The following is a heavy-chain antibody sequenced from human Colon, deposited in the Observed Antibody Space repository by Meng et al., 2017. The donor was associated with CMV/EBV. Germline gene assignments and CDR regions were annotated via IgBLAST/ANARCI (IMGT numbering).Heavy chain of an antibody. Sequence: GESLKISCAGSGFTFSNYWMSWVRQAPGKGLEWVANIKQDGSEKYYVDSVKGRFTISRDNAKNSLYLQMNSLRAEDTAVYYCAREGLNDYYDSSGYYAYWGQGTLVTVSS. CDR2: IKQDGSEK. J-gene: IGHJ4*02. CDR1: GFTFSNYW. D-gene: IGHD3-22*01. V-gene: IGHV3-7*01. CDR3: AREGLNDYYDSSGYYAY.